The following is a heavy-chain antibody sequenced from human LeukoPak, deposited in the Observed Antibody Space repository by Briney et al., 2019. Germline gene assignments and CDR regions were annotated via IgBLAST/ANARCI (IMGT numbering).Heavy chain of an antibody. D-gene: IGHD3-22*01. CDR2: IWYDGSNK. V-gene: IGHV3-33*06. J-gene: IGHJ4*02. CDR3: AKEGYYYDSSGYLLDY. CDR1: GFTFSSYA. Sequence: GRSLRLSCAASGFTFSSYAMHWVRQAPGKGLEWVAVIWYDGSNKYYADSVKGRFTISKDNSKNTLYLQMNSLRAEDTAVYYCAKEGYYYDSSGYLLDYWGQGTLVTVSS.